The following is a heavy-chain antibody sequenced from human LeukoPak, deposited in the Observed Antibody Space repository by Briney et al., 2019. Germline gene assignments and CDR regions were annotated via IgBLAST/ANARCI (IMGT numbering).Heavy chain of an antibody. D-gene: IGHD3-22*01. CDR1: GYTFTSYA. CDR3: ASWDDPSMIVVVRDAFDI. V-gene: IGHV7-4-1*02. CDR2: INTNTGNP. Sequence: ASVKVSCKASGYTFTSYAMNWVRQAPGQGLEWMGWINTNTGNPTYAQGFTGWFVFSLDTSVSTAYLQISSLKAEDTAVYYCASWDDPSMIVVVRDAFDIWGQGTMVTVSS. J-gene: IGHJ3*02.